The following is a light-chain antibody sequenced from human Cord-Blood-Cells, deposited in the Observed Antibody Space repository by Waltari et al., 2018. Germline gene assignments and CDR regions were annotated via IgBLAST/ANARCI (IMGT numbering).Light chain of an antibody. CDR1: QIVSSSY. CDR2: GAS. V-gene: IGKV3-20*01. Sequence: EIVLTQSPGTLPLSPGERATFSSRASQIVSSSYLAWYQQKPGQAPRLLIYGASSRATGIPDRFSGSGSGTDFTLTISRLEPEDFAVYYCQQYGSSTTWTFGQGTKVEIK. J-gene: IGKJ1*01. CDR3: QQYGSSTTWT.